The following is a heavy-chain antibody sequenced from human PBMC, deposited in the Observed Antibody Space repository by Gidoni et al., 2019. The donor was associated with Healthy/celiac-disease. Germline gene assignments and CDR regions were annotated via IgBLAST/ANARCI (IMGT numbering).Heavy chain of an antibody. CDR3: ARQSITIFGVVTDPYYYYGMDV. J-gene: IGHJ6*02. Sequence: EVQLVQSGAEVKKPGESLRISCKGSGYSFTSYWISWVRQMPGKGLEWMGRIDPSDSYTNYSPSFQGHVTISADKSISTAYLQWSSLKASDTAMYYCARQSITIFGVVTDPYYYYGMDVWGQGTTVTVSS. V-gene: IGHV5-10-1*03. CDR2: IDPSDSYT. CDR1: GYSFTSYW. D-gene: IGHD3-3*01.